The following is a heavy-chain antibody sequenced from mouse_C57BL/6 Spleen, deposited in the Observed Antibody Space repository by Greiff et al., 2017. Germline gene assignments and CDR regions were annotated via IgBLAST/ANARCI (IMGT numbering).Heavy chain of an antibody. J-gene: IGHJ3*01. CDR2: ILPGSGST. Sequence: VQLQQSGAELMKPGASVKLSCKATGYTFTGYWIEWVKQRPGHGLEWIGEILPGSGSTNYNEKFKGKATFTADTSSNTAYMQLSSLTTEDSAIYYCARRWTWTWWFAYWGQGTLVTVSA. D-gene: IGHD1-1*02. CDR3: ARRWTWTWWFAY. V-gene: IGHV1-9*01. CDR1: GYTFTGYW.